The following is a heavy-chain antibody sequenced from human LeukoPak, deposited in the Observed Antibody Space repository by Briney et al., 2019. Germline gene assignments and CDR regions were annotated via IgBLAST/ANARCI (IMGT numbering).Heavy chain of an antibody. CDR2: ISGSGGST. CDR1: GFTFSSYA. J-gene: IGHJ4*02. CDR3: AKDGDIVVVVAATD. Sequence: GGSLRLSCAASGFTFSSYAMSWVRQAPGKGLEWVSAISGSGGSTYYADSVKGRFTISRDNSKNTLYLQMNSLRAEDTAVYYCAKDGDIVVVVAATDWGQGTLVTVSS. V-gene: IGHV3-23*01. D-gene: IGHD2-15*01.